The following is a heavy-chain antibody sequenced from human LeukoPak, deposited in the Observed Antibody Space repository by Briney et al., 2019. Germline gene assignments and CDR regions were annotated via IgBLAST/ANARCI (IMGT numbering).Heavy chain of an antibody. J-gene: IGHJ4*02. D-gene: IGHD1-26*01. CDR3: ARGTGGSYRHFDY. V-gene: IGHV4-59*01. CDR2: IYYSGST. Sequence: SETLSLTCTVSGGSISSYYWSWIRQPPGKGLEWIGYIYYSGSTNYNPSLKSRVTISVDTSKNQFSLKLSSVTAADTAVYYCARGTGGSYRHFDYWGQGTLVTVSS. CDR1: GGSISSYY.